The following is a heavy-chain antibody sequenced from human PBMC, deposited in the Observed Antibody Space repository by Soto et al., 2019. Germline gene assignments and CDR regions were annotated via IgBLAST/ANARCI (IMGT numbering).Heavy chain of an antibody. CDR2: INHSGST. Sequence: SETLSLTCAVYGGSFSGYYWSWLRQPPGKGLEWIGEINHSGSTNYNPSLKSRVTISVDTSKNQFSLKLSSVTAADTAVYYCARVYCGGDCPTWGQGXLVTVSS. D-gene: IGHD2-21*02. J-gene: IGHJ4*02. CDR1: GGSFSGYY. CDR3: ARVYCGGDCPT. V-gene: IGHV4-34*01.